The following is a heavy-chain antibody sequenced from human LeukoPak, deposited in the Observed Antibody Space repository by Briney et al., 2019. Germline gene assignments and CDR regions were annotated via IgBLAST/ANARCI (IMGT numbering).Heavy chain of an antibody. Sequence: PGGSLRLSCAASGFTFSSYGMHWVRQAPGKGLEWVAFISYDGGYKYYADSVKGRFTISRDNSKNTLSLQMNSLRAEDTAVYYCARGFCSSTSCPAYPWGQGTLVTVSS. V-gene: IGHV3-30*03. CDR2: ISYDGGYK. D-gene: IGHD2-2*01. CDR3: ARGFCSSTSCPAYP. J-gene: IGHJ5*02. CDR1: GFTFSSYG.